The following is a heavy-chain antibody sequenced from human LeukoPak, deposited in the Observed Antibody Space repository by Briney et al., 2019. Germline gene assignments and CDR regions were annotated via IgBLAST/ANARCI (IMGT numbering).Heavy chain of an antibody. D-gene: IGHD3-16*01. J-gene: IGHJ4*02. CDR3: ARRYGTTFHYFDY. V-gene: IGHV1-2*02. CDR1: GYTFTGYY. CDR2: INPNSGGT. Sequence: ASVKVSRKASGYTFTGYYMHWVRQAPGQGLEWMGWINPNSGGTNYAQKFQGRVTMTRDTSISTAYMELSRLRSDDTAVYYCARRYGTTFHYFDYWDQGTLVTVSS.